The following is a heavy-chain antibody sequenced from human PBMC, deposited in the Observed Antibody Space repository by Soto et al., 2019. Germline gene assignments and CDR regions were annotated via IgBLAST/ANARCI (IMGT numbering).Heavy chain of an antibody. CDR3: ARQRGSSWYSRPFDY. V-gene: IGHV4-59*08. J-gene: IGHJ4*02. CDR1: GGSSSSYY. D-gene: IGHD6-13*01. CDR2: IYYSGST. Sequence: PVTPSLTDPLSGGSSSSYYVTWTPPPPGKGLEWIGYIYYSGSTNYNPSLKSRVTISVDTSKNQFSLKLSSVTAADTAVYYCARQRGSSWYSRPFDYWGQGTRVT.